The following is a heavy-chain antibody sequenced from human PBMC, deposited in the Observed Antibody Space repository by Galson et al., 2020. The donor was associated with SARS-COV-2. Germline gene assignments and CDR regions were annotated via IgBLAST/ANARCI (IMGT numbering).Heavy chain of an antibody. V-gene: IGHV3-33*01. CDR2: IWYDGSNK. D-gene: IGHD3-10*01. CDR1: GFTFSSYG. CDR3: AREPPYGSGSYSYGMDV. Sequence: GGSLRLSCAASGFTFSSYGMHWVRQAPGKGLEWVAVIWYDGSNKYYADSVKGRFTISRDNSKNTLYLQMNSLRAEDTAVYYCAREPPYGSGSYSYGMDVWGQGTTVTVSS. J-gene: IGHJ6*02.